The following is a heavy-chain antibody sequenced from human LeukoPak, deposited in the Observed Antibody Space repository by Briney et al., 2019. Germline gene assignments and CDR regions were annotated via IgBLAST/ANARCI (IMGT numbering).Heavy chain of an antibody. D-gene: IGHD4-17*01. CDR1: GFTFSNYA. CDR3: ARDPNGDYVGAFDFQR. J-gene: IGHJ1*01. Sequence: PGGSLRLSCAASGFTFSNYALTWGRQAPGKGLEWVSSISGVNTYYTDSVKGRFSISRDNYRNTLYLQMSSLRAEDTAVYYCARDPNGDYVGAFDFQRWGQGTLVTVSS. V-gene: IGHV3-23*01. CDR2: ISGVNT.